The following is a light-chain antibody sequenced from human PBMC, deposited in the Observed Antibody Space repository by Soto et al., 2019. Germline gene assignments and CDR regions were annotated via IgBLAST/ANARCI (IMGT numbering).Light chain of an antibody. V-gene: IGKV1-5*03. J-gene: IGKJ1*01. CDR3: QQYSNYRT. CDR1: QSTLSW. CDR2: KAS. Sequence: DIQMTQSPPTLSASVGDRVTITCRASQSTLSWLAWYQQKPGKAPKLLISKASNLESGVPSRFSGSGYGTESTLTISSLQPDDFVIYYCQQYSNYRTFGQGIKVEIK.